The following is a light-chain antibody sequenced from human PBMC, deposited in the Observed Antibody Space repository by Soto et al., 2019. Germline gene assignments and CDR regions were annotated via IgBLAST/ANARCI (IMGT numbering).Light chain of an antibody. CDR2: DIS. CDR3: CSYTSISSVV. CDR1: STNVGGYNY. Sequence: QSVLTQPASVSGSPGQSITISCTGTSTNVGGYNYVSWYQQHPGKAPKLMIYDISNRPSGVSKRFSGSKSGNTASLTISGLQAEDEADYYCCSYTSISSVVFGGGTKLTVL. J-gene: IGLJ2*01. V-gene: IGLV2-14*01.